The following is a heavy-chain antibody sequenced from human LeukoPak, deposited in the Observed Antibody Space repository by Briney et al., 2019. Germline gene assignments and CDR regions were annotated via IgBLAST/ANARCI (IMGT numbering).Heavy chain of an antibody. CDR2: IYSGGST. D-gene: IGHD6-19*01. CDR1: GFTVSSNY. CDR3: ARDMYSSGWYYFDY. J-gene: IGHJ4*02. V-gene: IGHV3-53*01. Sequence: GGSLGLSCAASGFTVSSNYMSWVRQAPGKGLEWVSVIYSGGSTYYADSVKGRFTISRDNSKNTLYLQMNSLRAEDTAVYYCARDMYSSGWYYFDYWGQGTLVTVSS.